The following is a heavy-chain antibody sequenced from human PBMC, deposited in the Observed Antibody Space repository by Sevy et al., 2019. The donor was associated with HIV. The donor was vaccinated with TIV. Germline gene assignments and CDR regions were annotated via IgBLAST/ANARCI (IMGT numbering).Heavy chain of an antibody. D-gene: IGHD5-12*01. CDR2: ISWNSGSI. Sequence: GGSLRLSCAASGFTFDDYAMHWVRQAPGKGLEWVSGISWNSGSIGYADSVKGRFTIYRDNAKNSLYLQMNSLRAEDMALYYCAKDLVRFVGMATLGHDDFDIWGQGTMVTVSS. CDR3: AKDLVRFVGMATLGHDDFDI. J-gene: IGHJ3*02. V-gene: IGHV3-9*03. CDR1: GFTFDDYA.